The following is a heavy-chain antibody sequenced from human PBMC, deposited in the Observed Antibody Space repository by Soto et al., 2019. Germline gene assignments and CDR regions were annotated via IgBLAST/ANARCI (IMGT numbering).Heavy chain of an antibody. CDR1: GFTFSDHY. Sequence: GGSLRLSCTASGFTFSDHYMDWVRQAPGKGLEWVGRSRNKANGYTTEYAASVKGRFTISRDDSENSLYLQMSSLKTEDTAVYYCARNFYSGTYYFDFWGQGTTVTSPQ. CDR2: SRNKANGYTT. D-gene: IGHD1-26*01. V-gene: IGHV3-72*01. CDR3: ARNFYSGTYYFDF. J-gene: IGHJ4*03.